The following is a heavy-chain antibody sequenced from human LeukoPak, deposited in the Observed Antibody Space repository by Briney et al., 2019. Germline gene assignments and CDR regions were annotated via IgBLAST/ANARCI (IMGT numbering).Heavy chain of an antibody. Sequence: SQTLSLTCTVSGGSISSGSYYWSWIRQPAGKGLEWIGRIYTSGSTNYNPSLKSRVTISVDTSKNQFSLKLSSVTAADTAVYYCAREYYDSSGYSRYFDYWGQGTLVTVSS. D-gene: IGHD3-22*01. CDR2: IYTSGST. V-gene: IGHV4-61*02. CDR3: AREYYDSSGYSRYFDY. CDR1: GGSISSGSYY. J-gene: IGHJ4*02.